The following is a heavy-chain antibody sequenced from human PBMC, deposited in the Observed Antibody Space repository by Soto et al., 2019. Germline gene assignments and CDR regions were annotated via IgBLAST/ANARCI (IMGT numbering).Heavy chain of an antibody. CDR1: GFTFSSYA. J-gene: IGHJ3*02. Sequence: GSLRLSCAASGFTFSSYAMSWVRQAPGKGLEWVSPIRGSGGSTYYADSVKGRFTISRDNSKYTLYLQMKSLRAEDTAVYYCAKDKFIHLTYGLLWFAGPLDICGQGTMVTV. D-gene: IGHD3-10*01. CDR3: AKDKFIHLTYGLLWFAGPLDI. CDR2: IRGSGGST. V-gene: IGHV3-23*01.